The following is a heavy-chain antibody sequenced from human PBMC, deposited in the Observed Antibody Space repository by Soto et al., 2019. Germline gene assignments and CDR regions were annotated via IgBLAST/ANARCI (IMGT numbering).Heavy chain of an antibody. J-gene: IGHJ6*03. CDR3: AKDLITGTTEYYYYMDV. V-gene: IGHV3-23*01. CDR1: GFTFSSYA. D-gene: IGHD1-7*01. CDR2: ISGSGGST. Sequence: GGSLRLSCAASGFTFSSYAMSWVRQAPGKGLEWVSAISGSGGSTYYADSVKGRFTISRDNSKNTLYLQMNSLRAEDTAVYYCAKDLITGTTEYYYYMDVWGKGTTVTVSS.